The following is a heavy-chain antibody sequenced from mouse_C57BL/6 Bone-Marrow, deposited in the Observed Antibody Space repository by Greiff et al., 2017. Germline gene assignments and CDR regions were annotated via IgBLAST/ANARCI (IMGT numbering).Heavy chain of an antibody. Sequence: QVQLQQPGAELVKPGASVKLSCKASGYTFTSYWMHWVKQRPGQGLEWIGMIHPNSGSTNYNEKFKSKATLTVDKSSSTAYMQLSSLTSEDSAVYCCAKSCDGYPCYYGCWGQGATLTVSS. J-gene: IGHJ2*01. CDR2: IHPNSGST. CDR3: AKSCDGYPCYYGC. D-gene: IGHD2-3*01. V-gene: IGHV1-64*01. CDR1: GYTFTSYW.